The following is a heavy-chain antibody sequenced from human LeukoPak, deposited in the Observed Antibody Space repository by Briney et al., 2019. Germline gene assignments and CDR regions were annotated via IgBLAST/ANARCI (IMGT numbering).Heavy chain of an antibody. J-gene: IGHJ1*01. CDR3: ARRRYYDGSGYLE. CDR1: GDSISRSDSY. Sequence: SETLSLTCSVSGDSISRSDSYWDWIRQPPGKGLQWIGTIYYSGRTYYSPSLKSRVTMTVHTSNNQCSLNLRSVTAADTAVYYCARRRYYDGSGYLEWGQGTLLSVSS. V-gene: IGHV4-39*01. D-gene: IGHD3-22*01. CDR2: IYYSGRT.